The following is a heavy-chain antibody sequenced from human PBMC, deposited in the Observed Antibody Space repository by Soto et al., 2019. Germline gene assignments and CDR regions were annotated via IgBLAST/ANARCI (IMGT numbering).Heavy chain of an antibody. CDR2: VYYTGST. V-gene: IGHV4-59*01. CDR1: GGSISGSY. CDR3: ARSVAVPGAHIDY. Sequence: SETLSLTCSVSGGSISGSYWSWIRQSPGKGLEWLGYVYYTGSTNYSPSLRSRVSISVDTSKNEFSLRLSSVTAADTAVYFCARSVAVPGAHIDYWGQGTQVTV. D-gene: IGHD6-19*01. J-gene: IGHJ4*02.